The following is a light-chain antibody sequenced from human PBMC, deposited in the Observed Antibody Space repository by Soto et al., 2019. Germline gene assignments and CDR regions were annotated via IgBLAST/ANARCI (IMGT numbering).Light chain of an antibody. Sequence: EIVLTQSPGTLSLSPGERATLSCRASQSVDNRYLAWYQQKPGQAPRLLIYGTSNRATDIPDRFSGSGSGTDFTLTISRLEPEDFAVYYCQQYGSSPLWTFGQGTKVEIK. CDR2: GTS. V-gene: IGKV3-20*01. CDR3: QQYGSSPLWT. J-gene: IGKJ1*01. CDR1: QSVDNRY.